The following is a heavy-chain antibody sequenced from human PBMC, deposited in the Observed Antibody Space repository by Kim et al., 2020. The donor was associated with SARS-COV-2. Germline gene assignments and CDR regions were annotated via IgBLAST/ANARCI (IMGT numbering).Heavy chain of an antibody. Sequence: STYYADSVKGRFTISRDNSKNTLYLQMNSLRAEDTAVYYCARDGQNGSGGWGQGTLVTVSS. D-gene: IGHD3-10*01. CDR2: ST. V-gene: IGHV3-53*01. CDR3: ARDGQNGSGG. J-gene: IGHJ4*02.